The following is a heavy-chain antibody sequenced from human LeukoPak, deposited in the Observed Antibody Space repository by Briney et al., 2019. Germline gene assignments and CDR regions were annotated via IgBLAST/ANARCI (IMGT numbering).Heavy chain of an antibody. CDR1: GYTFTSYA. CDR2: INTNTGNP. V-gene: IGHV7-4-1*02. CDR3: ARDLPIAAAGTGMFDP. D-gene: IGHD6-13*01. J-gene: IGHJ5*02. Sequence: ASVKVSCKASGYTFTSYAMNWVRQAPGQGLEWMGWINTNTGNPTYAQGFTGWFVFSLDTSVSTAYLQISSLKAEDTAVYYCARDLPIAAAGTGMFDPWGQGTLVTVSS.